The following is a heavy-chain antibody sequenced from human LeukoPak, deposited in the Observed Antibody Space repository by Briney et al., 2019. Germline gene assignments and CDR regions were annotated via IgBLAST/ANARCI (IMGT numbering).Heavy chain of an antibody. J-gene: IGHJ4*02. D-gene: IGHD5-18*01. CDR3: AKAGLGYLGGFDY. CDR1: GFTFSSYA. Sequence: GGSLRLSCAASGFTFSSYAMSWVRQAPGKGLEWVSAISGSGGSTYYADFVKGRFTISRDNSKNTLYLQMNSLRAEDTAVYYCAKAGLGYLGGFDYWGQGTLVTVSS. CDR2: ISGSGGST. V-gene: IGHV3-23*01.